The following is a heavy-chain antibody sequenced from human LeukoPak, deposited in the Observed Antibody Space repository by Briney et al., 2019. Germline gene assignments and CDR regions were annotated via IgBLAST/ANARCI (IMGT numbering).Heavy chain of an antibody. Sequence: SETLSLTCTVSGGAISSSSYYWGWIRQPPGKGLEWIGSIYYSGSTYYNPSLKSRVTISVDTSKNQFSLKLSSVTAADTAVYYCWSEVLVGATGQLAYYFDYWGQGTLVTVSS. CDR2: IYYSGST. D-gene: IGHD1-26*01. J-gene: IGHJ4*02. V-gene: IGHV4-39*07. CDR1: GGAISSSSYY. CDR3: WSEVLVGATGQLAYYFDY.